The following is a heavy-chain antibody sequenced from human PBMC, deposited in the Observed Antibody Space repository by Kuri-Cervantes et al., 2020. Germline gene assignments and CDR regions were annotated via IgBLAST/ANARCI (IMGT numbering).Heavy chain of an antibody. D-gene: IGHD3-22*01. Sequence: SVKVSCKASGGTFSSYAISWVRQAPGQGLEWMGGIIPIFGTANYAQKFQGRVTITADKSTSTAYMELSSLRSEDTAVYYCARSNDSSGYYPPLLDYWGQGTLVTVSS. J-gene: IGHJ4*02. CDR2: IIPIFGTA. CDR3: ARSNDSSGYYPPLLDY. V-gene: IGHV1-69*06. CDR1: GGTFSSYA.